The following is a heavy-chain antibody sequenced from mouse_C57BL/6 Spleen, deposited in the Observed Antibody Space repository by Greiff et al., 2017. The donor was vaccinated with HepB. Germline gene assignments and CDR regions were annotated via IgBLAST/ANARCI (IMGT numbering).Heavy chain of an antibody. CDR3: TRYSNPLRYFDV. CDR2: IDPENGDT. V-gene: IGHV14-4*01. J-gene: IGHJ1*03. CDR1: GFNIKDDY. Sequence: ESGAELVRPGASVKLSCTASGFNIKDDYMHWVKQRPEQGLEWIGWIDPENGDTEYASKFQGKATITADTSSNTAYLQLSSLTSEDTAVYYCTRYSNPLRYFDVWGTGTTVTVSS. D-gene: IGHD2-5*01.